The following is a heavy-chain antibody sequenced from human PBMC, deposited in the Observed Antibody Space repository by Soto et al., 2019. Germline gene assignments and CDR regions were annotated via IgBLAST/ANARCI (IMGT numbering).Heavy chain of an antibody. V-gene: IGHV4-34*01. CDR1: GGSFSGYY. CDR3: VSAIRWGSLLLATVSNWSDS. J-gene: IGHJ5*01. CDR2: INHSGST. D-gene: IGHD2-2*02. Sequence: PSETLSLTCAVYGGSFSGYYWSWIRQPPGKGLEWIGEINHSGSTNYSPSLKSRVTISVDTSKNQFSLKLSSVTAADTAVYYCVSAIRWGSLLLATVSNWSDSWGQGTLVTVSS.